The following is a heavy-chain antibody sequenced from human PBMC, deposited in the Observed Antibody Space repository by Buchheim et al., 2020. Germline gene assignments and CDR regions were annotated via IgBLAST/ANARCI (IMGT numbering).Heavy chain of an antibody. V-gene: IGHV1-46*01. CDR2: VNSSGGGT. D-gene: IGHD2-2*02. CDR1: GYTFSNYY. CDR3: ARGGGDIVVVPASIHVHYLDV. Sequence: QVQLVQSGAEVKKPGASVKVSCKASGYTFSNYYIHWVRQAPGQGLEWMGIVNSSGGGTSYPQKFQGRVTMTRDTSTSPVYMELSSLRSDDTAVYYCARGGGDIVVVPASIHVHYLDVWGKGTT. J-gene: IGHJ6*03.